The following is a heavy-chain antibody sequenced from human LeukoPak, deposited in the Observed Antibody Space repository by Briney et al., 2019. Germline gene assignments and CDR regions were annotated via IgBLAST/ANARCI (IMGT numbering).Heavy chain of an antibody. Sequence: SETLSLTCAVYGGSFSGYYWSWIRQPPGKGLEWIGEINHSGSTNYNPSLKSRVTISVDTSKNQFSLKLSSVTAADTAVYYCARDGAGIPFDPWGQGTLVTVSS. CDR2: INHSGST. J-gene: IGHJ5*02. CDR1: GGSFSGYY. D-gene: IGHD3-10*01. V-gene: IGHV4-34*01. CDR3: ARDGAGIPFDP.